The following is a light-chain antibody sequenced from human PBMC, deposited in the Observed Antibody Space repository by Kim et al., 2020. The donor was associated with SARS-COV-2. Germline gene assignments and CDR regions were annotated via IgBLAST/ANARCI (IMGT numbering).Light chain of an antibody. CDR2: TSS. V-gene: IGKV1-9*01. CDR1: QGISSK. J-gene: IGKJ4*01. CDR3: QHLNSFPLT. Sequence: ASVGDRVTMTCRASQGISSKLGWYQQKPGKAPQLLIYTSSTLQSGVPSRFSGSGSGAEFTLTISSLQPEDFATYYCQHLNSFPLTFGGGTKVDIK.